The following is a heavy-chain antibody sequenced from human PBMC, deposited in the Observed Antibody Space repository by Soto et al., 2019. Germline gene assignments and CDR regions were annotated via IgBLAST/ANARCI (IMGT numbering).Heavy chain of an antibody. CDR3: AREGSCRGGTCTLEH. V-gene: IGHV3-7*01. Sequence: EVQLVESGGGLVQPGGALRLSCAASGFSFSYYWMSWVRQAPGKGLEWVANIKQGGTEKHHVDSAKGRFIISRDNAKNSLYLQMNSLRAEDTAMYYCAREGSCRGGTCTLEHWGQGTLVTVSS. D-gene: IGHD2-15*01. CDR1: GFSFSYYW. CDR2: IKQGGTEK. J-gene: IGHJ4*02.